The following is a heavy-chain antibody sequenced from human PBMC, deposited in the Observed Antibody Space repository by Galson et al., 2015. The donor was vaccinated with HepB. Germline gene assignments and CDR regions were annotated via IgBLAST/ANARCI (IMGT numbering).Heavy chain of an antibody. D-gene: IGHD2/OR15-2a*01. CDR3: ARGSMYHMDV. CDR2: ISSTGSDI. CDR1: GFTFSDYE. J-gene: IGHJ6*02. V-gene: IGHV3-48*03. Sequence: SLRLSCAASGFTFSDYEMNWVRQAPGKGLEWVSYISSTGSDISYADSVKGRFTISRDNAKSSLYLQMNSLRAEDTSVYYCARGSMYHMDVWGQGTTVTVSS.